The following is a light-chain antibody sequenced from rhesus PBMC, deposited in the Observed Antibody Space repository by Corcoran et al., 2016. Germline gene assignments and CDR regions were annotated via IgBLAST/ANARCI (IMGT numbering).Light chain of an antibody. V-gene: IGKV1-22*01. Sequence: DIQMTQSPSSLSASVGDTVTITLRASPSISSWLAWYQQKPGKAPKLLIYKAARLQSGVPSRCSGRGSGTDFTLPISSLQSDDFATYYCQQDSSSPFTFGPGTKLDIK. CDR1: PSISSW. CDR3: QQDSSSPFT. CDR2: KAA. J-gene: IGKJ3*01.